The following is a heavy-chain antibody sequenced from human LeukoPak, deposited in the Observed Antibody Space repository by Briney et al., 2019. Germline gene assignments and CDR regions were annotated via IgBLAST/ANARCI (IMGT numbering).Heavy chain of an antibody. CDR2: ISGSGGST. Sequence: GGSLRLSCAASGFTFSSYAMSWVRKDPGKGLEWVSAISGSGGSTYYADSVKGRFTISRDNSKNTLYLQMNSLRAEDTAVYYCAKDRRGYSYGTLDYWGQGTLVTVSS. CDR1: GFTFSSYA. CDR3: AKDRRGYSYGTLDY. V-gene: IGHV3-23*01. J-gene: IGHJ4*02. D-gene: IGHD5-18*01.